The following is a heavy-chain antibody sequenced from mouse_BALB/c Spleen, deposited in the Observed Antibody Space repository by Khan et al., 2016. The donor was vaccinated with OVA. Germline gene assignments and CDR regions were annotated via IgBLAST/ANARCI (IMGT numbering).Heavy chain of an antibody. CDR3: ARGGSRAMDY. D-gene: IGHD1-1*01. Sequence: QIQLVQSGPELKKPGETVKISCKASGYTFTNYGMNWVKQAPGKGLKWMGWIYTYTGEPTYADDFKGRFAFSLETSASPAYLQVNNLKNVDTVKDFGARGGSRAMDYWGQGTSVTVSS. V-gene: IGHV9-3-1*01. CDR1: GYTFTNYG. CDR2: IYTYTGEP. J-gene: IGHJ4*01.